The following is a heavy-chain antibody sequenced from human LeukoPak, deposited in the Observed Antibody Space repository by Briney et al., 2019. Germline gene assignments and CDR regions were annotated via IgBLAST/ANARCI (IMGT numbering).Heavy chain of an antibody. CDR1: GFTFSRYS. CDR3: ARALKIDYFDY. J-gene: IGHJ4*02. CDR2: ISSSSSYI. V-gene: IGHV3-21*01. D-gene: IGHD3-16*02. Sequence: GGSLRLSCAASGFTFSRYSMNWVRQAPGKGLEWVSSISSSSSYIYYADSVKGRFTISRDNAKNSLYLQMNSLRAEDTAVYYCARALKIDYFDYWGQGTLVTVSS.